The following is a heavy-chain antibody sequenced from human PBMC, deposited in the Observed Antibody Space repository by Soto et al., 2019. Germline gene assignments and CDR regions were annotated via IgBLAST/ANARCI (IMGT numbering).Heavy chain of an antibody. CDR3: ATYSSPFDY. CDR2: IDGGGETT. V-gene: IGHV3-23*01. Sequence: EFQVMQSGGGFVQPGGSLRLACAASGFPFSATDMSWVRQAPGKGLEWVSTIDGGGETTYYADSVRGRFTISRDNSKNTVYLQMDSLSPEDTAVYYCATYSSPFDYWGQGTLVTVSS. CDR1: GFPFSATD. J-gene: IGHJ4*02. D-gene: IGHD6-13*01.